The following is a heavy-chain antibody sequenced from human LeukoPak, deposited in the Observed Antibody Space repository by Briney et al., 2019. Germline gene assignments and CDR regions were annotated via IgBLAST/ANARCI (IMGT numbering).Heavy chain of an antibody. CDR3: ARRYSSSWFKPFDL. V-gene: IGHV3-48*03. Sequence: GGSLRLSCAASGFTFSSYEMNWVRQAPGKGLEWVSKISSSGSSIYYEDSVKGRFTISRDNAKNSLYLQMNSLRDEETAVYYCARRYSSSWFKPFDLWGQGTMVTVSS. D-gene: IGHD6-13*01. CDR2: ISSSGSSI. CDR1: GFTFSSYE. J-gene: IGHJ3*01.